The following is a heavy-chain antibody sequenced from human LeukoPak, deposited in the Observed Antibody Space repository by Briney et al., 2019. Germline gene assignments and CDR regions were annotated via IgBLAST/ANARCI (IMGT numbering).Heavy chain of an antibody. CDR2: IYHSGST. V-gene: IGHV4-30-2*01. CDR3: ASRSGYVYAEYFQH. CDR1: GGSISSGGYS. Sequence: SETLSLTCAVSGGSISSGGYSWSWIRQPPGKGLEWIGYIYHSGSTYYNPSLKSRVTISVDRSKNQLSLKLSSVAAADTAVYYCASRSGYVYAEYFQHWGQGTLVTVSS. D-gene: IGHD5-12*01. J-gene: IGHJ1*01.